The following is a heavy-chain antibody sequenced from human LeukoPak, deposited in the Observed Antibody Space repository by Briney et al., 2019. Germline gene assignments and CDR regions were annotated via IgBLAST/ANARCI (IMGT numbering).Heavy chain of an antibody. CDR1: GFTFTSYS. CDR2: ISSSGTYI. CDR3: ARGGAHGAAKPAEGAFDI. Sequence: GGSLRLSCAASGFTFTSYSMNWVRQAPGKGLEWVSSISSSGTYIYYADSVKGRFTISRDNAKNSLYLQMNSLRAEDTAVYYCARGGAHGAAKPAEGAFDIWGQGTMVTVSS. J-gene: IGHJ3*02. V-gene: IGHV3-21*01. D-gene: IGHD6-13*01.